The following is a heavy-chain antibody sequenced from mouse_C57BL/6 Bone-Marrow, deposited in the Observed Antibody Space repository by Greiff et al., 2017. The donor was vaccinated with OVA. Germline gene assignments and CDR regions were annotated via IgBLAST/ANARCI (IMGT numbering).Heavy chain of an antibody. D-gene: IGHD3-3*01. J-gene: IGHJ4*01. CDR3: ARRGGLLYYYAMDY. CDR1: GFSLTSYG. CDR2: IWSGGST. Sequence: VKVVESGPGLVQPSQSLSITCTVSGFSLTSYGVHWVRQSPGKGLEWLGVIWSGGSTDYNAAFISRLSISKDNSKSQVFFKMNSLQADDTAIYYCARRGGLLYYYAMDYWGQGTSVTVSS. V-gene: IGHV2-2*01.